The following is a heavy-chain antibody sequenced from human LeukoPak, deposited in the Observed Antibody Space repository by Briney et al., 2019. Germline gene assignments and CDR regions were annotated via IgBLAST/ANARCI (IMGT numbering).Heavy chain of an antibody. CDR3: AKVIVVVPAAIQGQNWFDP. CDR2: ISGSGGST. Sequence: GASLRLSCAASGFTFSNYAMSWVRQAPGKGLEWVSAISGSGGSTYYADSVKGRFTISRDNSKNTLYLQMNSLRAEDTAVYYCAKVIVVVPAAIQGQNWFDPWGQGTLVTVSS. J-gene: IGHJ5*02. D-gene: IGHD2-2*02. V-gene: IGHV3-23*01. CDR1: GFTFSNYA.